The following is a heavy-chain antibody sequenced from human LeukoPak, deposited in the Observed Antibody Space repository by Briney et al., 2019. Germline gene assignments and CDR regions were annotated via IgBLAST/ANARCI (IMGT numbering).Heavy chain of an antibody. V-gene: IGHV4-34*01. Sequence: SETLSLTCAVYGGSFSGYHWTWIRQSPGRGLEWIGDINPSGSTYYNPSLKSRLTISVDTSKNQFSLKLRSVTAADTAVYYCARGRHDITMIVVVMTSVSYYLDVWGKGTTVTVS. D-gene: IGHD3-22*01. J-gene: IGHJ6*03. CDR3: ARGRHDITMIVVVMTSVSYYLDV. CDR1: GGSFSGYH. CDR2: INPSGST.